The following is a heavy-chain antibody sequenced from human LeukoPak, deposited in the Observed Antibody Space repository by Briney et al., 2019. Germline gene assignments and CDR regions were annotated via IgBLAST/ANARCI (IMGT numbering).Heavy chain of an antibody. J-gene: IGHJ6*04. Sequence: SVTVSFKASGGTFSIYAISWVRQAPGQGLEWMGGIIPIFGTANYAQKFQGRVTITADESTSTAYMELSSLRSEDTAVYYCAIFHNWNDPRSYYYYGMDVWGKGTTVTVSS. CDR1: GGTFSIYA. D-gene: IGHD1-1*01. CDR3: AIFHNWNDPRSYYYYGMDV. CDR2: IIPIFGTA. V-gene: IGHV1-69*13.